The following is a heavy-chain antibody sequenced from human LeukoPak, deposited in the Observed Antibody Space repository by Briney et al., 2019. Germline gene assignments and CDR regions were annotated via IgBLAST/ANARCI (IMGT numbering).Heavy chain of an antibody. CDR2: IWDDGNNK. CDR3: ARDSYQDYYGRFDP. V-gene: IGHV3-33*01. J-gene: IGHJ5*02. D-gene: IGHD3-10*01. CDR1: TXXGYX. Sequence: TXXGYXXHGVRQAPGKGREGXEVIWDDGNNKRYANSVNGRFTISRDNSENTLYLQMNGLTAEDTAMYYCARDSYQDYYGRFDPWGQGTLVIVSS.